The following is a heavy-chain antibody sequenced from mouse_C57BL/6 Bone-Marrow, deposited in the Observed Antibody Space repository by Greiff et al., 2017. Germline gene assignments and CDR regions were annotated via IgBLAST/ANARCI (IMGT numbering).Heavy chain of an antibody. CDR1: GYTFTSYW. V-gene: IGHV1-50*01. D-gene: IGHD2-3*01. J-gene: IGHJ2*01. Sequence: VQLQQPGAELVKPGASVKLSCKASGYTFTSYWMQWVKQRPGQGLEWIGEIDPSDSYTNYNQKFKGKASVTVYTSSSTAYMQLSSLTSEDSAVYYCARDCYYGYWGQGTTLTVSS. CDR3: ARDCYYGY. CDR2: IDPSDSYT.